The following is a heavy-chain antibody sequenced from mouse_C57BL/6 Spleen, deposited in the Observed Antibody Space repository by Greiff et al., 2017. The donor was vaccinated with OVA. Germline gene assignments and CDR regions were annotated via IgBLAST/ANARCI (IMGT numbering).Heavy chain of an antibody. D-gene: IGHD2-4*01. J-gene: IGHJ4*01. CDR1: GYTFPDYY. Sequence: QVHVKQSGAELVKPGASVKISCKASGYTFPDYYINWVKPRPGQGLEWIGKIGPGSGSTYYNEKFKGKATLTADKSSSTAYMQRSSLTSEDSAVYFCARWDYDKRDYYALDYWGQGTSVTVSS. CDR2: IGPGSGST. V-gene: IGHV1-77*01. CDR3: ARWDYDKRDYYALDY.